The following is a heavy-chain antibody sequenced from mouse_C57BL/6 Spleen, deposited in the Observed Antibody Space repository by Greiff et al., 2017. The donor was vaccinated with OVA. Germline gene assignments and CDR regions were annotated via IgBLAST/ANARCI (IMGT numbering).Heavy chain of an antibody. D-gene: IGHD1-3*01. Sequence: QVQLKQSGAELVRPGASVTLSCKASGYTFTDYEMHWVKQTPVHGLEWIGAIDPETGGTAYNQKFKGKAILTADKSSSTAYMELRSLTSEDSAVYYCTRERELTYFDYWGQGTTLTVSS. CDR1: GYTFTDYE. CDR2: IDPETGGT. CDR3: TRERELTYFDY. J-gene: IGHJ2*01. V-gene: IGHV1-15*01.